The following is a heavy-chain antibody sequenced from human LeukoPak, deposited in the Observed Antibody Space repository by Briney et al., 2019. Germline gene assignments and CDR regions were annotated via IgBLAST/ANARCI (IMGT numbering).Heavy chain of an antibody. CDR3: AREAYCSSTSCYGRGWFDP. V-gene: IGHV4-34*01. J-gene: IGHJ5*02. CDR2: INHSGST. D-gene: IGHD2-2*01. CDR1: GGSFSGYY. Sequence: SETLSLTCAVYGGSFSGYYWSWIRQPPGKGLEWIGEINHSGSTNYNPSLKSRVTISVDTSKNQFSLKLSSVTAADTAVYYCAREAYCSSTSCYGRGWFDPWGQGTLVTVSS.